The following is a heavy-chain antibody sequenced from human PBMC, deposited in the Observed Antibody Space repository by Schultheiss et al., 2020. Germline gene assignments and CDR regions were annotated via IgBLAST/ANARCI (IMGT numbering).Heavy chain of an antibody. CDR2: IYFSGKA. CDR1: GGSISSYY. D-gene: IGHD3-9*01. Sequence: SQTLSLTCTVSGGSISSYYWSWIRQPPGKGLEWIGYIYFSGKANYNPSLKSRVAISVDTSKNQFSLMVRSVTAADTAVYYCARVSYASDWYVAYHMDVWGRGTTVTVSS. CDR3: ARVSYASDWYVAYHMDV. J-gene: IGHJ6*03. V-gene: IGHV4-59*01.